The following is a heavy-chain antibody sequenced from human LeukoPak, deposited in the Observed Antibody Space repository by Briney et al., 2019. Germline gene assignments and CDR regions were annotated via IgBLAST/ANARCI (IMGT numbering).Heavy chain of an antibody. CDR2: IYHSGST. CDR1: GGSISSSNW. D-gene: IGHD3-10*01. V-gene: IGHV4-4*02. Sequence: SETLSLTCAVSGGSISSSNWWSWVRQPPGKGLEWIGEIYHSGSTNYNPSLKSRVTISVDKSKDQFSLKLSSVTAADTAVYYCARDPGRFGELSPWGQGTLVTVSS. CDR3: ARDPGRFGELSP. J-gene: IGHJ5*02.